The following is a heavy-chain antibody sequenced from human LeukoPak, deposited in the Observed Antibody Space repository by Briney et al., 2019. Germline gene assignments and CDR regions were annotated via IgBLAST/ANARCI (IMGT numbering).Heavy chain of an antibody. J-gene: IGHJ6*02. CDR3: ARVPLERGELSVVSGIAV. CDR2: ISAYNGNP. Sequence: GASVKLSCKASGYTFTSYGISWVRQAPGQGLGWRGWISAYNGNPDHAQKLQGRVTMTTDTSTSTAYMELRSLRSDETAVYYCARVPLERGELSVVSGIAVWGQGTTVTVSS. D-gene: IGHD3-10*01. V-gene: IGHV1-18*01. CDR1: GYTFTSYG.